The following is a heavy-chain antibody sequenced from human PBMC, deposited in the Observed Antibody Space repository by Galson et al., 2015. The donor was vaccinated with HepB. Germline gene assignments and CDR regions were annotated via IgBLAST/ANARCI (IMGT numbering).Heavy chain of an antibody. CDR2: IYYSGST. CDR1: GGSISSGDYY. V-gene: IGHV4-30-4*01. J-gene: IGHJ4*02. CDR3: ARDNDYGDYLADY. D-gene: IGHD4-17*01. Sequence: LSLTCTVSGGSISSGDYYWSWIRQPPGKGLEWIGYIYYSGSTYYNPSLKSRVTISVDTSKNQFSLKLSSVTAADTAVYYCARDNDYGDYLADYWGQGTLVTVSS.